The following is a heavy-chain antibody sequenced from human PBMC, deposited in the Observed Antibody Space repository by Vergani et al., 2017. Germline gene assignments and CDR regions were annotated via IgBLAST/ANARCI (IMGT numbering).Heavy chain of an antibody. Sequence: EVQLVESGGGLVKPGGSLRLSCAASGFTFSSYSMNWVRQAPGKGLEWVSSISSSSSYIYYADSVKGRFNISRDNAKNSLYLQMNSPRAEDTAVYYCARGVGATPVDIWGQGTMVTVSS. V-gene: IGHV3-21*01. J-gene: IGHJ3*02. CDR2: ISSSSSYI. D-gene: IGHD3-16*01. CDR3: ARGVGATPVDI. CDR1: GFTFSSYS.